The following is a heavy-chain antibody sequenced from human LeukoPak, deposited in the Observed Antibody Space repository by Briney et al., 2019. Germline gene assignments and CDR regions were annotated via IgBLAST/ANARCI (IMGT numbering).Heavy chain of an antibody. D-gene: IGHD3-10*01. V-gene: IGHV1-2*02. CDR1: GYTFTGYY. CDR2: INPNSGGT. J-gene: IGHJ4*02. Sequence: ASVKVSCKASGYTFTGYYMHWVRQAPGQGLEWMGWINPNSGGTNYAQKFQGRVTMTRDMSISTAYMELSRLRSDDTAVYYCARGAIPLSDYYGSGSYVPAFDYWGQGTLVTVSS. CDR3: ARGAIPLSDYYGSGSYVPAFDY.